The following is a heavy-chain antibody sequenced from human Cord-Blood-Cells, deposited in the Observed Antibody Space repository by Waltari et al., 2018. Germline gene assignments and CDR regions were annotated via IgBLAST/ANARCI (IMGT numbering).Heavy chain of an antibody. Sequence: QVQLAQSGAEVKKPGASAKVSCKASGYTFTSYGISWARPAPGQGLEWMGWISAYNGNTNYAQKLQGRVTMTTDTSTSTAYMELRSLRSDDTAVYYCARDRDYYGSGSFDYWGQGTLVTVSS. CDR2: ISAYNGNT. J-gene: IGHJ4*02. CDR3: ARDRDYYGSGSFDY. V-gene: IGHV1-18*01. D-gene: IGHD3-10*01. CDR1: GYTFTSYG.